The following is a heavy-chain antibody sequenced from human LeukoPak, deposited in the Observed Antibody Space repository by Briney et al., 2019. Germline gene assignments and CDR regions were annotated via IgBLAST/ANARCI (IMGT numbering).Heavy chain of an antibody. CDR2: IYYSGST. V-gene: IGHV4-59*01. J-gene: IGHJ3*02. CDR3: ARAHGVLRYFDWLLSGDAFDI. D-gene: IGHD3-9*01. CDR1: GGSISSYY. Sequence: SETLSLTCTVSGGSISSYYWSWIRQPPGKGLEWIGYIYYSGSTNYNPSLKSRVTISVDTSKNQFSLKLSSVTAADTAVYYCARAHGVLRYFDWLLSGDAFDIWGQGTMVTVSS.